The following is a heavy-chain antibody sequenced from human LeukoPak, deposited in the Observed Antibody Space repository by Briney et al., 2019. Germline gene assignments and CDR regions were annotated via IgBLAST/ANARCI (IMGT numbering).Heavy chain of an antibody. CDR1: GFTFGTYA. Sequence: GGSLRLSCATSGFTFGTYAMSWVRQGPGKGLEWVARISNAAGTTNYADSVRGWFTISGENSQNTLYLQMSSLRVEDTAEYYCAKEGLRGYDFDSWGQGTLVIVSS. V-gene: IGHV3-23*01. CDR3: AKEGLRGYDFDS. J-gene: IGHJ5*01. D-gene: IGHD5-12*01. CDR2: ISNAAGTT.